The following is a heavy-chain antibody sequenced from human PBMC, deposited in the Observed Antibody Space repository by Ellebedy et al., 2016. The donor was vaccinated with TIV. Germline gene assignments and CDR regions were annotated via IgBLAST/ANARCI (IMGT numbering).Heavy chain of an antibody. J-gene: IGHJ4*02. Sequence: MPGGSLRLSCTVSGGSISSSSYYWGWIRQPPGKGLEWIGSIYYSGSTYYNPSLKSRVTISVDTSKNQFSLNLSFVTAADTAVYYCASTEHVGFWGYWGQGTLVTVSS. CDR2: IYYSGST. CDR1: GGSISSSSYY. D-gene: IGHD3-16*01. CDR3: ASTEHVGFWGY. V-gene: IGHV4-39*07.